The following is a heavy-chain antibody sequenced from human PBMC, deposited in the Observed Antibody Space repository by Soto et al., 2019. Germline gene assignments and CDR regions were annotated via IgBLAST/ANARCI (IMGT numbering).Heavy chain of an antibody. V-gene: IGHV3-33*01. D-gene: IGHD4-17*01. CDR3: ARTDYGGTSLDY. CDR1: GFTFSSYG. Sequence: QVQLVESGGGVVQPGRSLRLSCAASGFTFSSYGMHWVRQEPGKWLEWVAVIWYDGSNKYYADSVKGRFTISRDNSNNTLYLQMNSLRAEDTAFYCCARTDYGGTSLDYWGQGTLVNVSS. CDR2: IWYDGSNK. J-gene: IGHJ4*02.